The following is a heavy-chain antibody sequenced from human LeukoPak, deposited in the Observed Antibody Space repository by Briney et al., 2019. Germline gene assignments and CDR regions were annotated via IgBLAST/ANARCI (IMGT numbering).Heavy chain of an antibody. CDR1: GGSISSGGYY. D-gene: IGHD6-13*01. CDR3: ARSKKSSSSWFDP. V-gene: IGHV4-31*03. Sequence: PSETLSPTCTVSGGSISSGGYYWSWIRQHPGKGLEWIGYIYYSGSTYYNPSLKSRVTISVDTSKNQFSLKLSSVTAADTAVYYCARSKKSSSSWFDPWGQGTLVTVSS. J-gene: IGHJ5*02. CDR2: IYYSGST.